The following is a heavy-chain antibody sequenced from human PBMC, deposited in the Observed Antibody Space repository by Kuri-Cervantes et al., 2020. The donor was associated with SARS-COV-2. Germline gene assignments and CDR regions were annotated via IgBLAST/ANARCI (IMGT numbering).Heavy chain of an antibody. V-gene: IGHV3-74*01. CDR2: IHKDGSDT. CDR3: AKELNEGYSSSWYFDY. J-gene: IGHJ4*02. D-gene: IGHD6-13*01. Sequence: GGSLRLSCAASGFTFRIYWMYWVRQVPGRGLEWVARIHKDGSDTIYADSVKGRFTISRDNSKNTLYLQMNSLRAEDTAVYYCAKELNEGYSSSWYFDYWGQGTLVTVSS. CDR1: GFTFRIYW.